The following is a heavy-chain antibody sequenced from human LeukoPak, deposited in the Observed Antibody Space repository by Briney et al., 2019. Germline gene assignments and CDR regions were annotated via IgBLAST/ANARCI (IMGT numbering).Heavy chain of an antibody. Sequence: SVKVSCKASGYTFTSYAISWVRQAPGQGLEWMGGIIPIFGTAKYAQKFQGRVTITADESTTTAYMELSSLRSEDTAVYYCARDHGERLQWLAPPHAFDIWGQGTVVTVSS. CDR3: ARDHGERLQWLAPPHAFDI. D-gene: IGHD6-19*01. CDR2: IIPIFGTA. V-gene: IGHV1-69*13. CDR1: GYTFTSYA. J-gene: IGHJ3*02.